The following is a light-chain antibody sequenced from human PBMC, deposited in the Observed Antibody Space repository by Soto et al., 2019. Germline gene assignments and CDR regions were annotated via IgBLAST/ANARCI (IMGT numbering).Light chain of an antibody. J-gene: IGKJ2*01. CDR3: QQSYRSPYT. V-gene: IGKV1-39*01. Sequence: IQLTQSPSSLSASVGDRVTVTCRASQSINIYLNWYQQKPGKAPTLLIYGASTLQSGVPSRFRGGGSRTDFTLTISSLQTEDFENYYCQQSYRSPYTFGQGTKLEI. CDR1: QSINIY. CDR2: GAS.